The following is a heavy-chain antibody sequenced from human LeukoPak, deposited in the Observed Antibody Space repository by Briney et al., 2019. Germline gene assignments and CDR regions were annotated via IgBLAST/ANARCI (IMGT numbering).Heavy chain of an antibody. J-gene: IGHJ4*02. CDR1: GFTFSSYG. V-gene: IGHV3-30*02. CDR3: AKDPVIAAAGTELPGDY. CDR2: IRYDGSNK. D-gene: IGHD6-13*01. Sequence: PGGSLRLSCAASGFTFSSYGMHWVRQAPGKGLEWVAFIRYDGSNKYYADSVKGRFTISRDNSKNTLYLQMNSLRAEDTAVYYCAKDPVIAAAGTELPGDYWGQGTLVTVSS.